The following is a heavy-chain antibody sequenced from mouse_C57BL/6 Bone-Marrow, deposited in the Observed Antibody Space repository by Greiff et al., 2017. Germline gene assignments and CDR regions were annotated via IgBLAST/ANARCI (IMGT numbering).Heavy chain of an antibody. CDR2: FYPGRGSI. Sequence: QVQLQQSGAELVKPGASVQLSCKASGYTFTEYTINWVKQRSGKGLGWIGWFYPGRGSIKYNEQLKDKATLTADKSSSTVYMELMRLTSEDSAVYCCARHEEVLRRRGYSMDYWGQGTSVTVSS. CDR3: ARHEEVLRRRGYSMDY. J-gene: IGHJ4*01. CDR1: GYTFTEYT. V-gene: IGHV1-62-2*01.